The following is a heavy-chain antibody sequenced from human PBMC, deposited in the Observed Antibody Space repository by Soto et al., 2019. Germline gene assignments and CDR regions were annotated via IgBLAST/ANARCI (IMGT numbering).Heavy chain of an antibody. D-gene: IGHD3-10*01. V-gene: IGHV4-4*02. J-gene: IGHJ6*02. CDR1: GGSISSSNW. Sequence: SETLSLTCAVSGGSISSSNWWSWVRQPPGKGLEWIGEIYHSGSTNYNPSLNSRVTISVDKSKNQFSLKLSSVTAADTAVYYCARVTGHYYHGMDVWGQGTTVTVSS. CDR2: IYHSGST. CDR3: ARVTGHYYHGMDV.